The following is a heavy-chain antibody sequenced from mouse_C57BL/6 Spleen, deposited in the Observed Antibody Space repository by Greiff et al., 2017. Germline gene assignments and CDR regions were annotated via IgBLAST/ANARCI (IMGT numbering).Heavy chain of an antibody. D-gene: IGHD1-1*01. V-gene: IGHV1-53*01. CDR1: GYTFTSYW. Sequence: QVQLQQPGAELVKPGASVKLSCKASGYTFTSYWMHWVKQRPGQGLEWIGNINPSNGGTNYNEKFKSKATLTVDKSSSTAYMQLSSLTSEDSAVYDCAREIYYDGQEYFDVWGKGTTVTVSS. CDR3: AREIYYDGQEYFDV. J-gene: IGHJ1*03. CDR2: INPSNGGT.